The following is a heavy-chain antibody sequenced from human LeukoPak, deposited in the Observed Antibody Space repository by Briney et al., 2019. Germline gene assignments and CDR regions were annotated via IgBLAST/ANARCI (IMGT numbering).Heavy chain of an antibody. J-gene: IGHJ4*02. CDR3: ARAFFYDSSGSFKY. Sequence: KTGGSLRLSCAASGFTFRTYTVNWVRQAPGKGLEWVASISSSSTYIYYADSVRGRFTISRDNAKTSLYLQMNSLRAEDTAVYYCARAFFYDSSGSFKYWGQGTLVTVSS. CDR1: GFTFRTYT. V-gene: IGHV3-21*01. CDR2: ISSSSTYI. D-gene: IGHD3-22*01.